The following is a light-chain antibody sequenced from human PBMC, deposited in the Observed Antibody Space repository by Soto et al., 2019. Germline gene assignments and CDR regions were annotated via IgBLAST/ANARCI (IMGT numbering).Light chain of an antibody. CDR3: QQYNNWPGWT. Sequence: EIVVTQSPATLSVSPGQRATLSCRASQSISSYLAWYQQKPGQAPRLLIYAASTRATGIPARFSGSGSGTEFTLTISSLQSEDFAVYYCQQYNNWPGWTFGQGTKVEIK. J-gene: IGKJ1*01. CDR1: QSISSY. CDR2: AAS. V-gene: IGKV3-15*01.